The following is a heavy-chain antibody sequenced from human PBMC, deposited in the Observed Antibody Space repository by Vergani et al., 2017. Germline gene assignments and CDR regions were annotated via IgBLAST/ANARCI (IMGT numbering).Heavy chain of an antibody. CDR1: GYTFTSYY. CDR3: AREFPRIAAAGMGWFDP. D-gene: IGHD6-13*01. CDR2: INPSGGST. Sequence: QVQLVQSGAEVKKPGASVKVSCKASGYTFTSYYMHWVRPAPGQGLEWMGIINPSGGSTSYAQKFQGRVTMTRATSTSTVYMELSSLRSEDTAVYYCAREFPRIAAAGMGWFDPWGQGTLVTVSS. J-gene: IGHJ5*02. V-gene: IGHV1-46*01.